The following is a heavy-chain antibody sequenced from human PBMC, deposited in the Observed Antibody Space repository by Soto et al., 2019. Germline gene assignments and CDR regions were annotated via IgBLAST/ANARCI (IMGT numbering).Heavy chain of an antibody. V-gene: IGHV3-23*01. D-gene: IGHD4-17*01. CDR3: AKGSGDYGYFLEY. J-gene: IGHJ4*02. CDR1: GFNFNNYA. CDR2: FVSVNGGT. Sequence: GGSLRLSCAASGFNFNNYAMAWVRQAPGKGLEWVSSFVSVNGGTFYADSVVGRFTISRDYSKNTLFLQLNSLRAEDTAVYYCAKGSGDYGYFLEYWGQGTLVTVSS.